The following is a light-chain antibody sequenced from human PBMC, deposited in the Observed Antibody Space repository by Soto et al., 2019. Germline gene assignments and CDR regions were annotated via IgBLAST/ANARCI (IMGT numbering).Light chain of an antibody. CDR3: QQYNDWPYT. CDR1: QSVSSN. V-gene: IGKV3-15*01. Sequence: EIVMTQSPATLSVSPGERATLSCRASQSVSSNLAWYQQKPGQAPRLLIYGASTRATGIPARFSGSGSGTEFTLTISSLQSEDFAVYYCQQYNDWPYTLDQGTKVDIK. J-gene: IGKJ2*01. CDR2: GAS.